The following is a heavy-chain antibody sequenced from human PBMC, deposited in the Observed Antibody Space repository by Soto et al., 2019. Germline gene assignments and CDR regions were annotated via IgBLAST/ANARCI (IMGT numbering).Heavy chain of an antibody. J-gene: IGHJ6*02. CDR1: GFTFSSYW. V-gene: IGHV3-7*01. CDR2: IKQDGSEK. CDR3: ARSRIAARYYYYYGMDV. D-gene: IGHD6-6*01. Sequence: AGGSLRLSCAASGFTFSSYWMSWVRQAPGKGLEWVANIKQDGSEKYYVDSVKGRFTISRDNAKNSLYLQMNSLRAEDTAVYYCARSRIAARYYYYYGMDVWGQGTTVTVSS.